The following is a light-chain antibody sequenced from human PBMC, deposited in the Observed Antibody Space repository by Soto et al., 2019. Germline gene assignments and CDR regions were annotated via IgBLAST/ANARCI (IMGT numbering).Light chain of an antibody. Sequence: DIQMTQSPSTLSASVGDTVTFTCRASQSIGNWMAWYHQTPGKAPKLLIYRGSSLQSGVPSRFSGSGSGTEFTLTIVNLQPDDFAVYFCQQFNIYPYTFGPGTKLEIK. CDR1: QSIGNW. V-gene: IGKV1-5*03. J-gene: IGKJ2*01. CDR2: RGS. CDR3: QQFNIYPYT.